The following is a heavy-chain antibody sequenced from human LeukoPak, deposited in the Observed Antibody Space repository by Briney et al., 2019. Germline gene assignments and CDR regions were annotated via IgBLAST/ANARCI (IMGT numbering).Heavy chain of an antibody. CDR1: GGSFSGYY. CDR3: ARVISAPFDY. D-gene: IGHD3/OR15-3a*01. CDR2: IKHSGST. J-gene: IGHJ4*02. Sequence: SETLSLTCAVYGGSFSGYYWSWIRQPPGKGLEWIGEIKHSGSTNYNPSLRSRVTISVDTSKNQFSLKLSSVTAADTAVYYCARVISAPFDYWGQGTLVTVSS. V-gene: IGHV4-34*01.